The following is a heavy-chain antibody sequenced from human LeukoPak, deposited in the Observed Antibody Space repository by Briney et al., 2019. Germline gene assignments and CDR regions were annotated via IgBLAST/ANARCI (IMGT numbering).Heavy chain of an antibody. D-gene: IGHD3-3*01. Sequence: SETLSLTCTVSGDSISRDGYYWGWIRQSPGKGLEWIGSHYYGGVAYYNRPLKSRVGISIDTPKNQFYLRLTSVTAADTALYFCVRQGALLRSIAYWGQGILATVSS. CDR2: HYYGGVA. CDR3: VRQGALLRSIAY. J-gene: IGHJ4*02. CDR1: GDSISRDGYY. V-gene: IGHV4-39*01.